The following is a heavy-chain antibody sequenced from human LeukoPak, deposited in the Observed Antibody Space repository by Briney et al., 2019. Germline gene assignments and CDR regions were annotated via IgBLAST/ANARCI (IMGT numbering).Heavy chain of an antibody. CDR1: GGSFSGYY. CDR2: INHSGST. Sequence: SETLSLTCAVYGGSFSGYYWSWIRQPPGKGLEWMGEINHSGSTNYNPSLKSRVTISVDTSKNQFSLKLSSVTAADTAVYYCAREGGLRYFDWLFDYFDYWGQGTLVTVSS. V-gene: IGHV4-34*01. J-gene: IGHJ4*02. CDR3: AREGGLRYFDWLFDYFDY. D-gene: IGHD3-9*01.